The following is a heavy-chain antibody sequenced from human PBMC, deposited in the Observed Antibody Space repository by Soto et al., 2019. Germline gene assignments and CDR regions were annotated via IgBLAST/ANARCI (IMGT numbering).Heavy chain of an antibody. CDR1: GFSFNTYG. CDR2: ISYDGINK. V-gene: IGHV3-30*03. D-gene: IGHD1-26*01. Sequence: QVQLVESGGGVVQPGRSLGLSCAASGFSFNTYGMHWVRQAPGKGLEWVAAISYDGINKYYADSVKGRFTISRDNSKNTLYVQMNSLRPEDTAVYYCARSPQPTRGIHWYFDVWGRGILVTVSS. J-gene: IGHJ2*01. CDR3: ARSPQPTRGIHWYFDV.